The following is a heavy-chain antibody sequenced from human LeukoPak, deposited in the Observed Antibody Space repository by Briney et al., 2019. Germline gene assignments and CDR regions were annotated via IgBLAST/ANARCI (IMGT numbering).Heavy chain of an antibody. CDR1: VFTFSDYD. CDR3: ARDHKYSSGWYLGYYYYGMDV. D-gene: IGHD6-19*01. CDR2: ISSSGSTI. V-gene: IGHV3-11*01. J-gene: IGHJ6*02. Sequence: GGSLRLSCAASVFTFSDYDMSWIRQAPGKGLEWVSYISSSGSTIYYADSVKGRFTISRDNAKNSLYLQMNSLRAEDTAVYYCARDHKYSSGWYLGYYYYGMDVWGQGTTVTVSS.